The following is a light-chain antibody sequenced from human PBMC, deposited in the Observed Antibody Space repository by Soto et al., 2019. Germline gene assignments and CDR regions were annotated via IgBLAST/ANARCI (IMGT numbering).Light chain of an antibody. CDR3: QQSYNTPLT. CDR1: QNIGTY. V-gene: IGKV1-39*01. Sequence: DIQMTHSQSSLSASMGYIVTVSCRASQNIGTYLNWYQQKSGKAPKVLISDASSLQSGVPSRFSGSASGTDFTLTISSLQPEDYATYYCQQSYNTPLTFGAGTNVDIK. J-gene: IGKJ4*01. CDR2: DAS.